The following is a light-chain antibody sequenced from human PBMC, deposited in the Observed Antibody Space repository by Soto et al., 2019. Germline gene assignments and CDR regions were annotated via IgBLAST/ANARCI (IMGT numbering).Light chain of an antibody. CDR1: QSLVSSNGNTF. J-gene: IGKJ1*01. CDR3: MQATHGPWT. V-gene: IGKV2-30*01. CDR2: KFS. Sequence: DVVMTQSPLSLPVTLGQPASISCRSSQSLVSSNGNTFLIWFQQRPGQSPSRLIYKFSNRDSAVPDRSIGSGSGTDFTLEISRVGAEDVGGYYCMQATHGPWTFGQGTKVEIK.